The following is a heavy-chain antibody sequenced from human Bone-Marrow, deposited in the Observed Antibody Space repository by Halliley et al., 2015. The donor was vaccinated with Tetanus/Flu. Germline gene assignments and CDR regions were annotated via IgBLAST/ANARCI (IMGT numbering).Heavy chain of an antibody. D-gene: IGHD3-10*01. CDR2: IWYDGSNI. J-gene: IGHJ4*02. CDR3: ARDTYSYASGNFKDYMDN. V-gene: IGHV3-33*01. Sequence: IWYDGSNINYADSVKGRFIISRDNSNNTLFLQMNSLRGDDTAVYYCARDTYSYASGNFKDYMDNWGQGALVTVSS.